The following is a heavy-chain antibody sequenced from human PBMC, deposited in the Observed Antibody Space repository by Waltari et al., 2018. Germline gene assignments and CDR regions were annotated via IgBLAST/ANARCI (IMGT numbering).Heavy chain of an antibody. D-gene: IGHD6-19*01. CDR2: INPNSGGT. CDR1: GYTFTSYD. Sequence: QVQLVQSGAEVKKPGASVKVSCKASGYTFTSYDINWVRQATGQGLEWMGWINPNSGGTNYAQKLQGRVTMTRDTSISTAYMELSRLRSDDTAVYYCARKDTYSSGWYVGDYFDYWGQGTLVTVSS. CDR3: ARKDTYSSGWYVGDYFDY. J-gene: IGHJ4*02. V-gene: IGHV1-2*02.